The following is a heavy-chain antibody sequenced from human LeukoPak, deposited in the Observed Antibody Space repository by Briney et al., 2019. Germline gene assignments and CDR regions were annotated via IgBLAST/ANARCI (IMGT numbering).Heavy chain of an antibody. CDR3: ARGSASSSWYN. D-gene: IGHD6-13*01. Sequence: SETLSLTCTVSGGSISSGGYYWSWIRQPPGKGLEWIGYIYHSGSTNYNPSLKSRVTISVDTSKNQFSLKLSSVTAADTAVYYCARGSASSSWYNWGQGTLVTVSS. CDR2: IYHSGST. V-gene: IGHV4-30-2*01. J-gene: IGHJ4*02. CDR1: GGSISSGGYY.